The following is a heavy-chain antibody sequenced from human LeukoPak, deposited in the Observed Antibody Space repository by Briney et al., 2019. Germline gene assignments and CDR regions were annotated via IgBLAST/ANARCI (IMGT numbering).Heavy chain of an antibody. J-gene: IGHJ4*02. CDR1: GFTFSNAW. CDR3: TTGEGCSSTSCRTRGICY. Sequence: GGSLRLSCAASGFTFSNAWMSWVRQAPGKGLEWVGRIKSKTDGGTTDYAAPVKGRFTISRDDSKNTLYLQMNSLKTEDTAVYYCTTGEGCSSTSCRTRGICYWGQGTLVAVSS. V-gene: IGHV3-15*01. D-gene: IGHD2-2*01. CDR2: IKSKTDGGTT.